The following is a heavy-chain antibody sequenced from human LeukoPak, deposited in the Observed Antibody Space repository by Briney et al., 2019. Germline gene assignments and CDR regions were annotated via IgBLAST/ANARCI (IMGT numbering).Heavy chain of an antibody. CDR3: ARVTYYYDSSGYYTEYFQH. D-gene: IGHD3-22*01. Sequence: GGSLRLSCAASAFTFSSYSMNLVRQAPGKGLEWVSSISSSSSYIYYADSVKGRFTISRDNAKNSLYLQMNSLRAEDTAVYYCARVTYYYDSSGYYTEYFQHWGQGTLVTVSS. V-gene: IGHV3-21*01. CDR2: ISSSSSYI. CDR1: AFTFSSYS. J-gene: IGHJ1*01.